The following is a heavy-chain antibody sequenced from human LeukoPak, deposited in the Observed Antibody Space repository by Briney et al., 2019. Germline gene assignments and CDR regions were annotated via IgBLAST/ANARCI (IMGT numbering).Heavy chain of an antibody. V-gene: IGHV3-23*01. CDR1: GFTFSSYA. CDR2: ISGSGGST. J-gene: IGHJ3*02. Sequence: GGSLRLSCAAPGFTFSSYAMSWVRQAPGKGLEWVSAISGSGGSTYYADSVKGRFTISRDNSKNTLYLQMNSLRAEDTAVYYCAKEGLRRYDFWSGRRTQPDAFDIWGQGTMVTVSS. D-gene: IGHD3-3*01. CDR3: AKEGLRRYDFWSGRRTQPDAFDI.